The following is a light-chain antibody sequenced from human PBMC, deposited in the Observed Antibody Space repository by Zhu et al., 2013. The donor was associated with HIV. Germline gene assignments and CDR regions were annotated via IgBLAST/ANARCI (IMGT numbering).Light chain of an antibody. CDR1: QSISKW. V-gene: IGKV1-5*03. CDR2: EAS. Sequence: DIQMTQSPPILSASVGDYVSITCRATQSISKWLAWYQHKPGRAPKLLIYEASKLQDDVPSRFSGSGSGTEFTLTITSLQPDDFASYYCQYYGIDTITFGQGTKVDIK. CDR3: QYYGIDTIT. J-gene: IGKJ2*01.